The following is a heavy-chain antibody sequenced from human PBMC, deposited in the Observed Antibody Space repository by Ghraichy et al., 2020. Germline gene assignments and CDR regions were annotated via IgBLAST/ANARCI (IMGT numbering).Heavy chain of an antibody. Sequence: ASVKVSCKASGYTFTNYAMHWVRQAPGQRLEWMGWINAGSGNTKYSQKFQGRVTITRDTSASTAYMELSSLRSEDTAVYYCARTTITTSYDYWGQGTLVTVSS. V-gene: IGHV1-3*01. CDR1: GYTFTNYA. CDR3: ARTTITTSYDY. J-gene: IGHJ4*02. D-gene: IGHD4-11*01. CDR2: INAGSGNT.